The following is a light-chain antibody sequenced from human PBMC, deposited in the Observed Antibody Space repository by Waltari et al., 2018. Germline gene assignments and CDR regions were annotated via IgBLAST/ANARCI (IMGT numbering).Light chain of an antibody. CDR2: GSS. J-gene: IGKJ1*01. CDR3: QQYNNWPPWT. CDR1: QSVSSN. V-gene: IGKV3-15*01. Sequence: EIVMTQSPATLSVSPGERATLSCRASQSVSSNLAWYQQKPGHAPRRLIYGSSTRAIGIPARFSGSGSGTEFTLTISSLQSEDFAVYYCQQYNNWPPWTFGKGTKVEIK.